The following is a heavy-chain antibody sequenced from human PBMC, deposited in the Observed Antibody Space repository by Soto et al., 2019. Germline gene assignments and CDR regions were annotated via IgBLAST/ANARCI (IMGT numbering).Heavy chain of an antibody. Sequence: SVKVSCKASGGTFSSYAISWVRQAPGQGLEWMGGIIPIFGTANYAQKFQGRVTITADKSTSTAYMELSSLRSEDTAVYYCARARGSITMVRGVIRQNYYYYGMDVWGQGTTVTVSS. D-gene: IGHD3-10*01. CDR2: IIPIFGTA. V-gene: IGHV1-69*06. CDR1: GGTFSSYA. CDR3: ARARGSITMVRGVIRQNYYYYGMDV. J-gene: IGHJ6*02.